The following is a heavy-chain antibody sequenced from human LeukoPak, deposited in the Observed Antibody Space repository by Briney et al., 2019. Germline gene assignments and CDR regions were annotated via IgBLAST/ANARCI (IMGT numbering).Heavy chain of an antibody. CDR1: GYTFTDYA. CDR2: TNGATGNT. J-gene: IGHJ4*02. Sequence: ASVKVSCKASGYTFTDYALHWVRQAPGQGLEWMGWTNGATGNTRFSQDFQGRLTITIDTSASTAFLDLSSLRSDDTAVYYCARSPGGNARTWLDYWGQGTLVTVSS. V-gene: IGHV1-3*01. D-gene: IGHD4-23*01. CDR3: ARSPGGNARTWLDY.